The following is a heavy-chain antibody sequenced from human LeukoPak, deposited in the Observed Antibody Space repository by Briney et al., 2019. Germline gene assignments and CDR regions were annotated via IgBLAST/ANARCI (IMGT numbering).Heavy chain of an antibody. CDR1: GGSVSSGSYY. Sequence: PSETLSLTCTVSGGSVSSGSYYWRWIRQPPGKGLEWIGYIYYSGSAKCNPSLKSRVTISVDTSKNQFSLKLTSVTAADTAVYYCARGFGDWGLSWFDPWGQGTLVTVSS. CDR3: ARGFGDWGLSWFDP. D-gene: IGHD3-10*01. V-gene: IGHV4-61*01. CDR2: IYYSGSA. J-gene: IGHJ5*02.